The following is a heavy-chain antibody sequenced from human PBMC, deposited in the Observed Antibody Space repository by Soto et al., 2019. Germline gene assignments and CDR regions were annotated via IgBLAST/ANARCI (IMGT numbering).Heavy chain of an antibody. CDR3: ATEDHSSGHAGTFQH. Sequence: QVQLVESGGGVVQPGGSLRLSCAASGFTFSTYVMHWVRQAPGRGPEWVALISHDESNKHYADSGKGRFTISRDNSKNTLYVQVDALRPEDTAVYYCATEDHSSGHAGTFQHWGQGTLVVVS. D-gene: IGHD3-22*01. V-gene: IGHV3-30-3*01. CDR1: GFTFSTYV. CDR2: ISHDESNK. J-gene: IGHJ1*01.